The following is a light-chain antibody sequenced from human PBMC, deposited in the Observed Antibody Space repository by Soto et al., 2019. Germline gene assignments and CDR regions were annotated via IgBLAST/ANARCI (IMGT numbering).Light chain of an antibody. Sequence: QAVVTQPASVSGAPGQSITISCTGTSSDIGGYNYVSWYQQHPGKGPKLMIYEVTNRPSGVTNRFSGSKSGNTASLTISGLQAEDEADYYCSSYASSNTVVFGGGTKVTVL. CDR3: SSYASSNTVV. J-gene: IGLJ2*01. V-gene: IGLV2-14*01. CDR2: EVT. CDR1: SSDIGGYNY.